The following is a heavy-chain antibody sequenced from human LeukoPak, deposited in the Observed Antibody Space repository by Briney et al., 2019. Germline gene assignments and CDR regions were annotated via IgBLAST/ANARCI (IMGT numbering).Heavy chain of an antibody. CDR3: AREPPLLDAFDI. D-gene: IGHD2-21*02. CDR2: ISSSSSYI. J-gene: IGHJ3*02. V-gene: IGHV3-21*01. Sequence: PGGFLRLSCAASGFTFSSYSMNWVRQAPGKGLEWVSSISSSSSYIYYADSVKGRFTISRDNAKNSLYLQMNSLRAEDTAVYYCAREPPLLDAFDIWGQGTMVTVSA. CDR1: GFTFSSYS.